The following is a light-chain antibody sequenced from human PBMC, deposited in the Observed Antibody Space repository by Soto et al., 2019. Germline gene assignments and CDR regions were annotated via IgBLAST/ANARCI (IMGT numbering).Light chain of an antibody. J-gene: IGKJ4*01. CDR2: DAS. CDR1: QSVSTY. Sequence: EIVLTQSPATLSLSPGERATLSCRASQSVSTYVAWYQQKLGQAPRLLIYDASKRATGIPARFGGSGSGTDFTLTISNLEPEDFAVYYCQQRSNWPPPFGGGTKVEIK. CDR3: QQRSNWPPP. V-gene: IGKV3-11*01.